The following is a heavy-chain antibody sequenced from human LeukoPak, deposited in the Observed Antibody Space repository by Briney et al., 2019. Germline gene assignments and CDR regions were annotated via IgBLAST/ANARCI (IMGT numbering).Heavy chain of an antibody. CDR1: GGSISSYY. Sequence: SETLSLTCTVSGGSISSYYWSWIRQPPAKGLEWIGSIYHSGRTHYNPSLKSRVTISGDTSKNQFSLKLNSVTAADTAVFYCARRRYYGSGSSWYFDLWGRGTLVTVSS. D-gene: IGHD3-10*01. CDR2: IYHSGRT. V-gene: IGHV4-59*12. CDR3: ARRRYYGSGSSWYFDL. J-gene: IGHJ2*01.